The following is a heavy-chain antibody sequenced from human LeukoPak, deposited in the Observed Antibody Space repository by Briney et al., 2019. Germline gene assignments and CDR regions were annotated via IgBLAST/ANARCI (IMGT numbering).Heavy chain of an antibody. CDR2: ISASGAGT. D-gene: IGHD3-10*01. J-gene: IGHJ4*02. Sequence: GESLRLSCSVSGFTFSSYAVSWVRQAPGKGLEWVSSISASGAGTYYADSVKGRFTISRDNSKNTLYLQMNSLRAEDTAVNYCAREGVRGSGSYYNVKDYWGQGSLVTVSS. V-gene: IGHV3-23*01. CDR3: AREGVRGSGSYYNVKDY. CDR1: GFTFSSYA.